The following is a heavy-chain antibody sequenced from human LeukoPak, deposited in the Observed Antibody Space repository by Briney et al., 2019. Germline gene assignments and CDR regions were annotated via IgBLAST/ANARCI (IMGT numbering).Heavy chain of an antibody. CDR3: ARVPIVVVPAATMPDYYYYYMDV. Sequence: ASVKVSCKASGYTFTSYGISWVRQAPGQGLEWMGWISAYNGNTNYAQKLQGRVTMTTDTSTSTAYMELRSLRSDDTAVYYCARVPIVVVPAATMPDYYYYYMDVWGKGTTVTVSS. J-gene: IGHJ6*03. CDR2: ISAYNGNT. CDR1: GYTFTSYG. D-gene: IGHD2-2*01. V-gene: IGHV1-18*01.